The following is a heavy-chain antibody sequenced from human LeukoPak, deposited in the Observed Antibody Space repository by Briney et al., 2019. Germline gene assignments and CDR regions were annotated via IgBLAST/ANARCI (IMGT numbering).Heavy chain of an antibody. CDR1: GGSISSSNW. CDR2: IFDSGTS. CDR3: ARLACSGGSCYPTAFYYYAMDA. V-gene: IGHV4/OR15-8*01. J-gene: IGHJ6*02. D-gene: IGHD2-15*01. Sequence: SETLSLTCVVSGGSISSSNWWSWVRQPPRKGLEWIGEIFDSGTSNYNPSLKSRVTISVDKSKNQFSLKLTSVTAADTAVYYCARLACSGGSCYPTAFYYYAMDAWGQGTTVTVSS.